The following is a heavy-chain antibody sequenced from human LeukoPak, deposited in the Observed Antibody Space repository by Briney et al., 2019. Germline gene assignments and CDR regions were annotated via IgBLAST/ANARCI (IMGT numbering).Heavy chain of an antibody. CDR2: IDSTGST. Sequence: GGSLRLSCVASGIPVSSNYMSWVRQAPGKGLELVSFIDSTGSTYYADSVKGRFTISRDNSRNTLYLQMHSLRVEDTAVYYCARRERLGYSYGRGTLDIWGQGTMVTVSS. V-gene: IGHV3-66*01. J-gene: IGHJ3*02. CDR3: ARRERLGYSYGRGTLDI. D-gene: IGHD5-18*01. CDR1: GIPVSSNY.